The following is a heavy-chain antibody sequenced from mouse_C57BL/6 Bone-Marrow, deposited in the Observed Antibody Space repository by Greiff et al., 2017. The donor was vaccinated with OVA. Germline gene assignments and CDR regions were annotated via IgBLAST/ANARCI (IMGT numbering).Heavy chain of an antibody. J-gene: IGHJ2*01. D-gene: IGHD1-1*01. V-gene: IGHV5-9*01. CDR3: ARQDYGSPFDY. Sequence: EVNVVESGGGLVKPGGSLKLSCAASGFTFSSYTMSWVRQTPETRLEWVATISGGGGNTYYPDSVKGRVTISRDNAKNTLYLQMSSLRSEDTALYYCARQDYGSPFDYWGQGTTLTVSS. CDR1: GFTFSSYT. CDR2: ISGGGGNT.